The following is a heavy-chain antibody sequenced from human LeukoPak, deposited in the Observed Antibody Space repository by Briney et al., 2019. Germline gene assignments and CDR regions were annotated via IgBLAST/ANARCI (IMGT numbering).Heavy chain of an antibody. CDR2: ISAYNGNT. V-gene: IGHV1-18*01. CDR1: GYTFTSYG. CDR3: ARDRDYVWGSYRLDDFDI. J-gene: IGHJ3*02. Sequence: GASVKVSCKASGYTFTSYGISWVRQAPGQGLEWMGWISAYNGNTNYAQKLQGRVTMTTDTSTSTAYMELRSLRSDDTAVYYCARDRDYVWGSYRLDDFDIWGQGTMVTVSS. D-gene: IGHD3-16*02.